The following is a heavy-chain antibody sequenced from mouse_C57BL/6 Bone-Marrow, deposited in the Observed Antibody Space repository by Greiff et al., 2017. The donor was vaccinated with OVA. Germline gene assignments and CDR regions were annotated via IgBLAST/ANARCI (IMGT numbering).Heavy chain of an antibody. J-gene: IGHJ3*01. CDR3: AREGQYGPFAY. Sequence: QVQLQQSGAELVKPGASVKLSCKASGYTFTSYWMQWVKQRPGQGLEWIGEIDPSDSYTNYTQKFKGKATLTVDTSSSTAYMQLSSLTSEDSAVYYCAREGQYGPFAYWGQGTLVTVSA. CDR2: IDPSDSYT. D-gene: IGHD1-1*02. V-gene: IGHV1-50*01. CDR1: GYTFTSYW.